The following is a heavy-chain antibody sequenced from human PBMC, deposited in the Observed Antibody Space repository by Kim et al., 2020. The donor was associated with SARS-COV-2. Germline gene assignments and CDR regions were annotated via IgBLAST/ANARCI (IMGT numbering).Heavy chain of an antibody. CDR2: IYYGATT. CDR3: ATFRYDFWRGLN. Sequence: SETLSLTCTVSGDSINSDGYYWVWIRQHPEKGLEWIGSIYYGATTHYTPSLKSRVTISWDTSKNQFSLHLTSVTAADTAVYYCATFRYDFWRGLNWGLGTLVTVSS. J-gene: IGHJ4*02. D-gene: IGHD3-3*01. CDR1: GDSINSDGYY. V-gene: IGHV4-31*03.